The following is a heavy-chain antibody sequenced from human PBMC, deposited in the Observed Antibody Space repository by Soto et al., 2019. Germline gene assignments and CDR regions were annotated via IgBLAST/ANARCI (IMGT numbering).Heavy chain of an antibody. CDR3: ASEPQTITGYTSGTPAGY. J-gene: IGHJ4*02. V-gene: IGHV4-39*01. Sequence: SETLSLTCTVSGGSISSSSYYWGWIRQPPGKGLEWIGSIYYSGSTSYAGSVKGRFTISRDNAKNTLYLQMNSLRAEDTAVYYCASEPQTITGYTSGTPAGYWGQGTLVTVSS. CDR2: IYYSGST. D-gene: IGHD6-19*01. CDR1: GGSISSSSYY.